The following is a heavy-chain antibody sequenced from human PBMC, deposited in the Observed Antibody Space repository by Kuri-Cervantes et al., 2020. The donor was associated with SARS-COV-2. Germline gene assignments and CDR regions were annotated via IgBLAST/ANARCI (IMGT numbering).Heavy chain of an antibody. J-gene: IGHJ6*03. CDR2: INPILGTT. V-gene: IGHV1-69*16. CDR1: GGTFSGYR. CDR3: RDEVVPAARGYYYYYMDV. D-gene: IGHD2-2*01. Sequence: SSVPVSCKASGGTFSGYRVTWVRQAPGQGPEWMGEINPILGTTNYAQKFQGRVTITTDESTSTAYMGLSSLRSEDTAVDYCRDEVVPAARGYYYYYMDVWGKGTTVTVSS.